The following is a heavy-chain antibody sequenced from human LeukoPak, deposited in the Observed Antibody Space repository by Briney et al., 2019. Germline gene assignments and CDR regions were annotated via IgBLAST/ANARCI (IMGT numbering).Heavy chain of an antibody. Sequence: ASVTVSCKTSGYTFNDYYVHWVRQAPGQGLEWMGWINPNSGRTNYAPKFQGRVTLTTDTSISTAYMELSSLISGDTALYFCSRESSDVSTSYDHFWCQGTLVNVSS. V-gene: IGHV1-2*02. J-gene: IGHJ4*02. CDR1: GYTFNDYY. CDR2: INPNSGRT. CDR3: SRESSDVSTSYDHF. D-gene: IGHD5-12*01.